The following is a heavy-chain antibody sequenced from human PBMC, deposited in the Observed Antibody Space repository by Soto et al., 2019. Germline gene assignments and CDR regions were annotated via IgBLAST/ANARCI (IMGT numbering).Heavy chain of an antibody. CDR1: GGSISSSPYY. D-gene: IGHD3-16*01. Sequence: QLQLQESGPGLVKPSETLSLTCTVSGGSISSSPYYWGWIRQPPGKGLEWIGSIYFGGIAYYNPSLKSRVTISVDTSKNQFSLKLTSVTAADTSVYYCARHGYSDYGSDYWGQGTLVTVSS. CDR3: ARHGYSDYGSDY. J-gene: IGHJ4*02. V-gene: IGHV4-39*01. CDR2: IYFGGIA.